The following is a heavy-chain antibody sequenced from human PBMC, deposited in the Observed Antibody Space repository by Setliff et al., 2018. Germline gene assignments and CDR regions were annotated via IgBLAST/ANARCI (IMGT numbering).Heavy chain of an antibody. V-gene: IGHV3-30*02. J-gene: IGHJ3*02. CDR2: IWDDGVKK. D-gene: IGHD6-13*01. CDR1: GFTFSTYR. CDR3: AKAGGVFTQARRAFDI. Sequence: GGSLRLSCAASGFTFSTYRMHWVRQAPGKGLEWVAVIWDDGVKKYHADSVKGRFTISRDNSKNTLSLQMNSLRAEDTALYYCAKAGGVFTQARRAFDIWGQGTMVTV.